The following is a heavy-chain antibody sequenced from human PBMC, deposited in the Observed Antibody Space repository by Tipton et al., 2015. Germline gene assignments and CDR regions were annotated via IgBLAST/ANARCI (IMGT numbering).Heavy chain of an antibody. V-gene: IGHV4-59*07. CDR1: GGSISSYY. J-gene: IGHJ3*02. CDR2: FDSSGST. D-gene: IGHD2-2*01. CDR3: ASAQFSSPEAFHI. Sequence: TLSLTCSVSGGSISSYYWHWIRQPPGKGLEWIGHFDSSGSTRYNPSLKSRVTISIHTSKNPFSLKLSSVTAADTAVYYCASAQFSSPEAFHIWGQGTMVTVSS.